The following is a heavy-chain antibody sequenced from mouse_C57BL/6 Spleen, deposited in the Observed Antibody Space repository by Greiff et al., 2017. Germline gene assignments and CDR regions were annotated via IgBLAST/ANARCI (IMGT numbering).Heavy chain of an antibody. Sequence: EVKLVESGGGLVQPGGSLSLSCAASGFTFTDYYMSWVRQPPGKALEWLGFIRNEANGYTTEYSASVTGRFTISRDNSQSILYLQMKALRAEDSATNYCARDNRLLHHFDYGAQGTTPTASS. CDR1: GFTFTDYY. J-gene: IGHJ2*01. CDR3: ARDNRLLHHFDY. CDR2: IRNEANGYTT. V-gene: IGHV7-3*01. D-gene: IGHD1-1*01.